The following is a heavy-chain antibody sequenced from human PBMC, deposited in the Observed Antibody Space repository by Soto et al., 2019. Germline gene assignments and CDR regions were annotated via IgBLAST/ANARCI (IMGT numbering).Heavy chain of an antibody. J-gene: IGHJ4*02. Sequence: QVQLVQYGAEVKKTGASVKVSCKASGYTLTGYYMHWVRQAPGQGLEWMGWINPNSGGTNYAQKFQDRVTMTRDTSISTAYMELSRLRSDDTAVYYCASGRAYCGGDCYSSPGDYWGQGTLVTVSS. CDR2: INPNSGGT. CDR1: GYTLTGYY. V-gene: IGHV1-2*02. D-gene: IGHD2-21*02. CDR3: ASGRAYCGGDCYSSPGDY.